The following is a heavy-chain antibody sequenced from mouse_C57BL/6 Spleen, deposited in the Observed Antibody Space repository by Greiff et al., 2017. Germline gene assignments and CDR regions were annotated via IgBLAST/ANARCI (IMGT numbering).Heavy chain of an antibody. V-gene: IGHV1-61*01. CDR1: GYTFTSYW. Sequence: VQLQQPGAELVRPGSSVKLSCKASGYTFTSYWMDWVKQRPGQGLEWIGNIYPSDSETHYNQKFKDKATLTVDKSSSIAYMQLSSLTSEDSAVYYCARGESGTGWYFDVWGTGTAVTVSS. D-gene: IGHD1-3*01. CDR3: ARGESGTGWYFDV. J-gene: IGHJ1*03. CDR2: IYPSDSET.